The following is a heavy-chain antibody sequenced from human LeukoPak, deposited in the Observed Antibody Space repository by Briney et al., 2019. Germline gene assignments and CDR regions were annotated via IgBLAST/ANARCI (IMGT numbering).Heavy chain of an antibody. V-gene: IGHV4-39*06. CDR2: IYYSGST. Sequence: SETLSLTCTVSGGSISSSNFYWGWIRQPPGKGLEWIGSIYYSGSTYYNPSLKSRVTISVDTSKNQFPLKLSSVTAADTAVYYCARDERWFGELVFDYWGQGTLVTVSS. CDR1: GGSISSSNFY. CDR3: ARDERWFGELVFDY. D-gene: IGHD3-10*01. J-gene: IGHJ4*02.